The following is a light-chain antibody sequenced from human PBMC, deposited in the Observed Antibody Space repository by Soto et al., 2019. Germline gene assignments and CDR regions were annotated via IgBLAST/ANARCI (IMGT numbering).Light chain of an antibody. CDR2: DTS. CDR1: QRVSRD. V-gene: IGKV3D-15*01. J-gene: IGKJ1*01. CDR3: QQYNQWPPT. Sequence: IVMTQSPAALSVSPWERVTLSCRASQRVSRDLAWYQQKPGQAPRLLIYDTSTRATGVPARFSGSGSGTEFTLTISDLQSEDFAVYYCQQYNQWPPTFGQGTKVDIK.